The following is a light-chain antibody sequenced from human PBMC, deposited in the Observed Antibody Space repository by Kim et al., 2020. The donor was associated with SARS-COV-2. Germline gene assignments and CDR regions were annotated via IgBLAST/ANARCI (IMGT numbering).Light chain of an antibody. CDR3: QVLDSSSVV. CDR2: RDY. J-gene: IGLJ2*01. CDR1: NIGRKN. V-gene: IGLV3-9*01. Sequence: SYELTQPLSVSVALGQTARITCGGNNIGRKNVHWYQQKPGQAPVLVIYRDYNRPSGIPERFSGCNSGNTATLTISRAQAGDEADYYCQVLDSSSVVFGGG.